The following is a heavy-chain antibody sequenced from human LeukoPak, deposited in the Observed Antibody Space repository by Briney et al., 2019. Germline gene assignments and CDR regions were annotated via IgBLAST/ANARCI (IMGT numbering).Heavy chain of an antibody. Sequence: HGESLKISCKGSGYSFTSYWIGWVRKMPGKGLDWMGIIYPGDSDTRFSPSFQGQVTISADKSINAAYLQWRSLKASDTAMYYCARSGVPGAMTWFDPWGQGTLVTVSS. J-gene: IGHJ5*02. D-gene: IGHD2-2*01. CDR2: IYPGDSDT. CDR1: GYSFTSYW. V-gene: IGHV5-51*01. CDR3: ARSGVPGAMTWFDP.